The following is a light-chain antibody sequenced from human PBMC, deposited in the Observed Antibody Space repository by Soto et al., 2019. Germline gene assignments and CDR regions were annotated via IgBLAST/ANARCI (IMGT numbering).Light chain of an antibody. V-gene: IGLV1-51*02. J-gene: IGLJ1*01. CDR2: ENN. Sequence: QSVLTQPPSVSAAPGQKVTISCSGSSSNIGNNYVSWYQQLPGTDPKLLIYENNKRPSGIPDRFSGSKSGTSATLGITGLQTGDEADYYCGTWDSSLSALYVFGTGTKVTVL. CDR3: GTWDSSLSALYV. CDR1: SSNIGNNY.